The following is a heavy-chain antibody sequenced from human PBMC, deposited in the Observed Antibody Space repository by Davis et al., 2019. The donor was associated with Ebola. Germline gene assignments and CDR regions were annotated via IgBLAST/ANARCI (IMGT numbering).Heavy chain of an antibody. D-gene: IGHD3-3*01. J-gene: IGHJ3*02. Sequence: AASVKVSCKVSDYTLREISMHWVRQAPGIGLEWMGSFDPEDGESIYAQKLQGRVTMTTDTSTSTAYMELRSLRSDDTAVYYCARDHRFLEWLYAFDIWGQGTMVTVSS. CDR3: ARDHRFLEWLYAFDI. CDR2: FDPEDGES. V-gene: IGHV1-24*01. CDR1: DYTLREIS.